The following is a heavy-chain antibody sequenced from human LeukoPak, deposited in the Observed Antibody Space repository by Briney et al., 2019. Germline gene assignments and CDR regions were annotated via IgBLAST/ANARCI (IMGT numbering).Heavy chain of an antibody. V-gene: IGHV1-2*02. CDR2: IDPDSGGT. J-gene: IGHJ3*02. CDR1: GYTFADYY. CDR3: AREYYDSSGRKHAFEN. D-gene: IGHD3-22*01. Sequence: AASVKVSSKASGYTFADYYLHWVRQAPGQGLEWMGCIDPDSGGTNYAQKFQGRVTMTRDTSIRTAYMELSRLRSDDTAVYYCAREYYDSSGRKHAFENWGQGTMLTVSS.